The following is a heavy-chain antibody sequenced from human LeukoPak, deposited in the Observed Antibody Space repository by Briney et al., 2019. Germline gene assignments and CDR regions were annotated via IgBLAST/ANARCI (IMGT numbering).Heavy chain of an antibody. V-gene: IGHV3-74*01. Sequence: GGSLSLFRAACGFPFHIYWMLCVPHVPGKGLVWVSRSRGERRNPIHAHREKGRYTSTKDNDKSTLYLEISSLRGEDTAVYCCGRDTYYAPFDPWGQGTMVTVSS. CDR3: GRDTYYAPFDP. D-gene: IGHD2/OR15-2a*01. CDR2: SRGERRNP. J-gene: IGHJ5*02. CDR1: GFPFHIYW.